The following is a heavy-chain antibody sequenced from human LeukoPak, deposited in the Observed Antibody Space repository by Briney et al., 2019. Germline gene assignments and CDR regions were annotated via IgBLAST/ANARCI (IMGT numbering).Heavy chain of an antibody. CDR2: IYSGGST. CDR1: GFTVSSNY. CDR3: AKEGDFWSGSAPD. V-gene: IGHV3-53*01. Sequence: GGSLRLSCAASGFTVSSNYMSWVRQAPGKGLEWVSVIYSGGSTYYADSVKGRFTISRDNSKNTLYLQMDSLRAEDTAVYYCAKEGDFWSGSAPDWGQGTLVTVSS. J-gene: IGHJ4*02. D-gene: IGHD3-3*01.